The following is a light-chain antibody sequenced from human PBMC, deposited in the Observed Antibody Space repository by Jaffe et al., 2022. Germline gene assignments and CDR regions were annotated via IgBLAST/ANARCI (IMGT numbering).Light chain of an antibody. CDR1: SSNIGAGYD. CDR3: QSYDGSLSGWV. Sequence: QSVLTQPPSVSGAPGQRVTISCTGGSSNIGAGYDVHWYQELPGTAPKLLIYGNSNRPSGVPDRISGSKSGTSASLAITGLQAEDEADYYCQSYDGSLSGWVFGGGTKLTVL. V-gene: IGLV1-40*01. CDR2: GNS. J-gene: IGLJ3*02.